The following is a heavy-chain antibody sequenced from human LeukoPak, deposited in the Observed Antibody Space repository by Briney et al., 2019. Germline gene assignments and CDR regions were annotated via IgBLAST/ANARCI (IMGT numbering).Heavy chain of an antibody. V-gene: IGHV3-48*03. CDR1: GFTFSSYE. J-gene: IGHJ4*02. D-gene: IGHD2-15*01. CDR2: ISSSGSTI. CDR3: ARGKLGYCSGGSCAG. Sequence: GGSLRLSCAASGFTFSSYEMNWVRQAPGKGLEWVSYISSSGSTIYYADSVKGRFTISRDNAKNSLYLQMNSLRAEDTAVYYCARGKLGYCSGGSCAGWGQGTLVTVSS.